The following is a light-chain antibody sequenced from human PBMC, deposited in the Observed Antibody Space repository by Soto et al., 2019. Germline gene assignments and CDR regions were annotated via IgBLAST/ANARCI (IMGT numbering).Light chain of an antibody. Sequence: QSVLTQAACLSGSPGQSITISCTGTSGDVGGYNYVSWYQQYPGKAPKLMIYEVSNRPSGVSNHFSASKSGNTASLTIAGLQADDVAYYYCSSYISSNSAIFAGG. V-gene: IGLV2-14*01. CDR3: SSYISSNSAI. CDR2: EVS. CDR1: SGDVGGYNY. J-gene: IGLJ2*01.